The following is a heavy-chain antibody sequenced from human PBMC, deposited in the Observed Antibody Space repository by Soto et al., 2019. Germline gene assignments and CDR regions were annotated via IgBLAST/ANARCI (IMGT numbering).Heavy chain of an antibody. CDR2: IIPILGIA. CDR1: GGTFSSYT. D-gene: IGHD5-12*01. Sequence: ASVKVSCKASGGTFSSYTISWVRQAPGQGLEWMGRIIPILGIANYAQKFQGRVTITADKSTSTAYMELSSLRSEDTAVYYCARGFSSAEYSGYDLDYWGQGTLVTVSS. J-gene: IGHJ4*02. V-gene: IGHV1-69*02. CDR3: ARGFSSAEYSGYDLDY.